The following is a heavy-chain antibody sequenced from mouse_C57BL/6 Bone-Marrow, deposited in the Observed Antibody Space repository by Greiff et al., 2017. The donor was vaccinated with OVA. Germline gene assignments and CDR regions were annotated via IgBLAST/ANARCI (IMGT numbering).Heavy chain of an antibody. V-gene: IGHV1-69*01. D-gene: IGHD1-1*02. CDR2: IDPSDSYT. J-gene: IGHJ4*01. CDR3: ARGGMVPYYAMDY. Sequence: QVQLQQPGAELVMPGASVKLSCKASGYTFTSYWMHWVKQRPGQGLEWIGEIDPSDSYTNYNQKFKGKSTLTVDKSSSTAYMQLSSLTSEDSAVYYCARGGMVPYYAMDYWGQGTSVTVSS. CDR1: GYTFTSYW.